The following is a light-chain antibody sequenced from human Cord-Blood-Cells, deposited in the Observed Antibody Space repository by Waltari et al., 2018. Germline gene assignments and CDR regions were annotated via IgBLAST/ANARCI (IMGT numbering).Light chain of an antibody. J-gene: IGLJ3*02. V-gene: IGLV2-23*01. CDR2: EGS. Sequence: QSALPQPASVSGSPGLTITISCTGTSSDVGSYNLVSCYQQHPGKAPKLMIYEGSKRRTGVSNRLSGSKSGNTASLTISGLQAEDEADYCCCSYAGSKRVFGGGTKLTVL. CDR3: CSYAGSKRV. CDR1: SSDVGSYNL.